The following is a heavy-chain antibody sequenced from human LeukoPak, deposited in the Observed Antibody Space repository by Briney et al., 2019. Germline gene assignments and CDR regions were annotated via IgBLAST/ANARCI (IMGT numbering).Heavy chain of an antibody. D-gene: IGHD3-3*01. CDR2: ISTSGSNL. CDR3: ARFYDFWSGFYYFDY. Sequence: SGGSLRLSCAASGFTFSDYYMTWIRQAPGKGLEWVSYISTSGSNLYYGDSVKGRFTISRDNTKNSLYLQMNSLRAEDTAVYYCARFYDFWSGFYYFDYWGQGTLVTVSS. J-gene: IGHJ4*02. V-gene: IGHV3-11*04. CDR1: GFTFSDYY.